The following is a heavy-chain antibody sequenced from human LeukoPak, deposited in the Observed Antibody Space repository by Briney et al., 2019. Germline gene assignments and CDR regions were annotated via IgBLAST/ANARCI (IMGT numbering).Heavy chain of an antibody. CDR2: ISGSGGST. D-gene: IGHD1-26*01. Sequence: GGSLRLSCAASGFTFSSYAMSWVRQAPGKGLEWVSAISGSGGSTYYADSVKGRFTISRDNSKNTRYLQMNSLRAEDTAVYYCAKDTRVIVGATGPHFDYWGQGTLVTVSS. CDR3: AKDTRVIVGATGPHFDY. CDR1: GFTFSSYA. V-gene: IGHV3-23*01. J-gene: IGHJ4*02.